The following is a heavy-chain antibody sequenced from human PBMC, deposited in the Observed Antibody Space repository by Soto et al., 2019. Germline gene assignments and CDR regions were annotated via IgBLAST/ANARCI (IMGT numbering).Heavy chain of an antibody. V-gene: IGHV1-2*02. CDR1: GYTFTGYY. D-gene: IGHD1-1*01. CDR2: IGPNRGDT. Sequence: QVQLVQSGAEVKKSGASVKVSFKASGYTFTGYYIHWVRQAPGQGPEWMGEIGPNRGDTRYAQKFQGRVTLTRDTSITTVYMELSNLSPDDTAVYYCGSGRSGERVVFYWGQGTLVTVSS. CDR3: GSGRSGERVVFY. J-gene: IGHJ4*02.